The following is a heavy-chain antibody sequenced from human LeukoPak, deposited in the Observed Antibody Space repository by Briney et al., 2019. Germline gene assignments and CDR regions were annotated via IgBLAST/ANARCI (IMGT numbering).Heavy chain of an antibody. V-gene: IGHV4-34*01. CDR3: ASSSGWGVFYY. Sequence: PSETLSLTCAVYGGSFSGYYWSWIRRPPGKGLEWIGEINHSGSTNYNPSLKSRITISVDTSKNQFSLKLSSVTAADTAVYYCASSSGWGVFYYWGQGTLVTVSS. D-gene: IGHD6-19*01. CDR1: GGSFSGYY. J-gene: IGHJ4*02. CDR2: INHSGST.